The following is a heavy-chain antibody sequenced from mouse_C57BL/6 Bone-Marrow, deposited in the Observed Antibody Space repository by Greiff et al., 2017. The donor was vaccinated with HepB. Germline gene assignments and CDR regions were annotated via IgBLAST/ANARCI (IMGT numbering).Heavy chain of an antibody. J-gene: IGHJ2*01. CDR3: TGTRPIYYYGSSYFDY. D-gene: IGHD1-1*01. CDR2: IRLKSDNYAT. Sequence: EVKVEESGGGLVQPGGSMKLSCVASGFTFRNYWLNWVRQSPEKGLEWVAQIRLKSDNYATQYAESVKGRFTISRDDSKSSVYLQMNNLRAEDTGIYYCTGTRPIYYYGSSYFDYWGQGTTLTVSS. V-gene: IGHV6-3*01. CDR1: GFTFRNYW.